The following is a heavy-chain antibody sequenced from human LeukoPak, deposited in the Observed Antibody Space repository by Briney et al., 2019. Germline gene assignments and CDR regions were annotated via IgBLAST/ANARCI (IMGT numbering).Heavy chain of an antibody. CDR2: IYTSGST. Sequence: SETLSLTCTVSGGSISSYYWSWIRQPAGKGLEWIGRIYTSGSTNYNPSPKSRVTMLVDTSKNQFSLKLSSVTAADTAVYYCARDSAVADYYYYYYMDVWGKGTTVTVSS. CDR1: GGSISSYY. V-gene: IGHV4-4*07. D-gene: IGHD6-19*01. J-gene: IGHJ6*03. CDR3: ARDSAVADYYYYYYMDV.